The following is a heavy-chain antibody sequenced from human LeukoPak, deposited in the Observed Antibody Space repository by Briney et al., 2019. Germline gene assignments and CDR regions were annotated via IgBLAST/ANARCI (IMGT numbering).Heavy chain of an antibody. Sequence: PGGSLRLSCAVSGFTFRNHAMNWVRQAPGKGLEWVSVISGSGETTYYADSVKGRFTISRDNSQNTLYLQMSSLRGEDTALYYCAKDRGMVGASVRAFDYWGQGTLVTVSS. J-gene: IGHJ4*02. CDR2: ISGSGETT. CDR1: GFTFRNHA. V-gene: IGHV3-23*01. CDR3: AKDRGMVGASVRAFDY. D-gene: IGHD1-26*01.